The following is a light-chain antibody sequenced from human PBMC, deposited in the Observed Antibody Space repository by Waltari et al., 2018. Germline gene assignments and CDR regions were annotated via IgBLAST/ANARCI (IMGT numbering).Light chain of an antibody. Sequence: DIVITQSPLSLPVSPGEPASISCRSSQSLLHSRGDTFLDWYLQKPGQSPQLLIYLVSNRASGVPDRFSGSGSGTDFTLKISRVEAEDVGVYYCMQARQTPWTFGQGTKVEIK. CDR2: LVS. V-gene: IGKV2-28*01. J-gene: IGKJ1*01. CDR1: QSLLHSRGDTF. CDR3: MQARQTPWT.